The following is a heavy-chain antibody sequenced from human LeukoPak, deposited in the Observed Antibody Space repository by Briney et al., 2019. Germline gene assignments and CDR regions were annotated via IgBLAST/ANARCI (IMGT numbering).Heavy chain of an antibody. V-gene: IGHV3-20*04. CDR2: INWNGGST. D-gene: IGHD4-11*01. Sequence: GGSLRLSCAASGFTFDDYGMSWVRQAPGKGLEWVSGINWNGGSTGYADSVKGRFTISRDNAKNSLYLQMNSLRAEDTALYYCARDPTTPTHENQHYYYYYYMDVWGKGTTVTVSS. CDR3: ARDPTTPTHENQHYYYYYYMDV. J-gene: IGHJ6*03. CDR1: GFTFDDYG.